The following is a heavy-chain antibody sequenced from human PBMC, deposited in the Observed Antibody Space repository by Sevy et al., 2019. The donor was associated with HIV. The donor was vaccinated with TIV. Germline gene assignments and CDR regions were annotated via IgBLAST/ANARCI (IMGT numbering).Heavy chain of an antibody. CDR1: GGSISSYY. Sequence: SETLSLTCTVSGGSISSYYWSWIRQPPGKGLEWIGNIYYSGSTNYNPSPRSRVTISVDTPKNQFSLKLSSVTAADTAVYYCARDRGYSGYDYDYWGQGTLVTVSS. J-gene: IGHJ4*02. CDR3: ARDRGYSGYDYDY. CDR2: IYYSGST. V-gene: IGHV4-59*01. D-gene: IGHD5-12*01.